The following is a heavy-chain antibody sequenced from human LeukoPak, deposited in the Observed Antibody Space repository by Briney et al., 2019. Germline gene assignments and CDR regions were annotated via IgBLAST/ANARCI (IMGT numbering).Heavy chain of an antibody. CDR2: INHSGST. CDR3: ARAAGVEMATTFDY. D-gene: IGHD5-24*01. J-gene: IGHJ4*02. Sequence: SETLSLTCAVYGGSFSGYYWSWIRQPPGKGLEWIGEINHSGSTKYNPPLKSRVTISVDTSKNQFSLNLSSVTAADTAVYYCARAAGVEMATTFDYWGQGTLVTVSS. CDR1: GGSFSGYY. V-gene: IGHV4-34*01.